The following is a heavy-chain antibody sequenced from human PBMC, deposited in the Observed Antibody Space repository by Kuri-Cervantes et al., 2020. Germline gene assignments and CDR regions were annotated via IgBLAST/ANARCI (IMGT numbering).Heavy chain of an antibody. CDR3: ATTRGAMVVH. J-gene: IGHJ4*02. CDR1: GFTFSSYA. V-gene: IGHV3-30*14. Sequence: GGSLRLSCAASGFTFSSYAMHWVRQAPGKGLEWVAVISYDGSNKYYADSVKGRFTISRDNSKNTLYLQMNSLRAEDTAVYYCATTRGAMVVHWGQGALVTVSS. D-gene: IGHD5-18*01. CDR2: ISYDGSNK.